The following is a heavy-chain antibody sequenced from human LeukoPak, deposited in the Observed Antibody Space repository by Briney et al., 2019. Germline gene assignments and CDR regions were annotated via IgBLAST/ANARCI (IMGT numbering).Heavy chain of an antibody. J-gene: IGHJ6*03. D-gene: IGHD2-15*01. V-gene: IGHV4-4*07. CDR2: IYTSGST. CDR1: GGSISSYY. Sequence: SETLSLTCTVSGGSISSYYWSWIRQPAGKGLEWIGRIYTSGSTNYTPSLKSRVTMSVDTSKNQFSLKLSSVTAADTAVYYCARYYSGYYYYYYMDVWGKGTTVTVSS. CDR3: ARYYSGYYYYYYMDV.